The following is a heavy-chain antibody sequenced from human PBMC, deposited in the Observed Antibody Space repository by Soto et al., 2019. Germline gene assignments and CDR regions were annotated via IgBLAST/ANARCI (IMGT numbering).Heavy chain of an antibody. CDR3: ARDGEGATYYYYYGMDV. J-gene: IGHJ6*02. Sequence: PAGSLTLSCAASGFTFSSYSMNWVRQAPGKGLEWVSSISSSSSYIYYADSVKGRFTISRDNAKNSLYLQMNSLRAEDTAVYYCARDGEGATYYYYYGMDVWGQGPKFTVS. CDR2: ISSSSSYI. D-gene: IGHD1-26*01. V-gene: IGHV3-21*01. CDR1: GFTFSSYS.